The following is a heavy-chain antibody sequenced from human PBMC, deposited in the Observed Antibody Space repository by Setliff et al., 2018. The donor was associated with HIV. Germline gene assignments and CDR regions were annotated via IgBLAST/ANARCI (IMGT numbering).Heavy chain of an antibody. V-gene: IGHV4-59*11. D-gene: IGHD1-26*01. CDR1: GGSISSHY. CDR2: IYYSGST. Sequence: NPSETLSLTCTVSGGSISSHYWSWIRQPPGKGLEWIGYIYYSGSTIYNPSLKSRVAISVDTSKNQFSLKLTSVTAADTAVYYCARDRGSGSWFDFWGQGTLVTVSS. J-gene: IGHJ4*02. CDR3: ARDRGSGSWFDF.